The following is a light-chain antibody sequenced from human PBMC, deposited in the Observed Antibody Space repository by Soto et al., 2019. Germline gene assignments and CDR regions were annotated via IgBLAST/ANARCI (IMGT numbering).Light chain of an antibody. J-gene: IGLJ1*01. CDR3: QSYDSSLSGYV. CDR2: GNS. CDR1: SSNIGAGYD. Sequence: VLTQPPSVSGAPGQRVTISCTGSSSNIGAGYDVHWYQQLPGTAPKLLIYGNSNRPSGVPDRFSGSKSGTSASLAITGLQAEDEADYYCQSYDSSLSGYVFGTGTNGTVL. V-gene: IGLV1-40*01.